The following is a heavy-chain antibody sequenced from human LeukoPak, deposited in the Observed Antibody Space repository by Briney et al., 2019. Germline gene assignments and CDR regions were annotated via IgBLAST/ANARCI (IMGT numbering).Heavy chain of an antibody. CDR3: ARRKLRYFDWLSVYWFDP. D-gene: IGHD3-9*01. CDR2: IFYSGST. Sequence: SETLSLTCTVSGGSISTSNYYWGWIRQPPGKGLEWIGNIFYSGSTYYSPSLRSRVTISVDTSKNQFSLKLSSVTAADTAVYYCARRKLRYFDWLSVYWFDPWGQGTLVTVSS. V-gene: IGHV4-39*07. J-gene: IGHJ5*02. CDR1: GGSISTSNYY.